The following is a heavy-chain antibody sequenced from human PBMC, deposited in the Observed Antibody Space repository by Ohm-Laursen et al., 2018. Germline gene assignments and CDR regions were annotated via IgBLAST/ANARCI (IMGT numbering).Heavy chain of an antibody. CDR2: IRKDGGET. CDR1: GFIFSNYW. CDR3: AKVSGDLPALAEHFHH. Sequence: SLRLSCAAAGFIFSNYWMTWVRQAPGKGLEWVANIRKDGGETYYVDSVKGRFTISRDNAKNSLYLQINSLKGGDTAVYYCAKVSGDLPALAEHFHHWGQGTLVTVSS. D-gene: IGHD4-17*01. J-gene: IGHJ1*01. V-gene: IGHV3-7*03.